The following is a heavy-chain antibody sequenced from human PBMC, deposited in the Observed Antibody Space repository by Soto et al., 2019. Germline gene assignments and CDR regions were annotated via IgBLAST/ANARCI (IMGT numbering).Heavy chain of an antibody. Sequence: EVRLLESGGDLVQPGGSLKLSCAVSGFNFSNYAMSWVRQAPGKGLEWVSAITGSGTTPLQAESVRGRFTISRDNSKNTLYLQMNSLRVEDTAIYYCAQERVNGDWGWYRVFDSWSQGTLVTVSS. V-gene: IGHV3-23*01. CDR2: ITGSGTTP. CDR3: AQERVNGDWGWYRVFDS. J-gene: IGHJ4*02. D-gene: IGHD4-17*01. CDR1: GFNFSNYA.